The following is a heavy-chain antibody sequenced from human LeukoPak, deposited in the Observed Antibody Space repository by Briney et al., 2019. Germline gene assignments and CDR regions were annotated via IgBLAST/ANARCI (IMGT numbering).Heavy chain of an antibody. CDR2: ISSSGSTI. V-gene: IGHV3-48*03. CDR3: ARVGSGWYRHPFDY. CDR1: GFTFSSYE. D-gene: IGHD6-19*01. Sequence: GGSLRLSCAASGFTFSSYEMNWVRQAPGKGLEWVSYISSSGSTIYYADSVKGRFTISRDNAKNSLYLQMYSLRAEDAAVYYCARVGSGWYRHPFDYWGQGTLVTVSS. J-gene: IGHJ4*02.